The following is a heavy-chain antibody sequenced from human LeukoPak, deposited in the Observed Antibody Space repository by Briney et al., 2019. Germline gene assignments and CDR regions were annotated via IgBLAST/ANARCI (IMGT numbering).Heavy chain of an antibody. D-gene: IGHD2-2*01. J-gene: IGHJ6*02. V-gene: IGHV3-11*01. CDR2: ISNGAGNI. CDR1: GFTFSSYY. CDR3: ARDASRYCSSRSYSSGYYYYGLDV. Sequence: GGSLRLSCTASGFTFSSYYMSWIRQAPGKGLEWVAYISNGAGNIYYADSVKGRFPISRDNAKHSLSLQMKSLRAEETDVYYCARDASRYCSSRSYSSGYYYYGLDVWGQGTTVTVSS.